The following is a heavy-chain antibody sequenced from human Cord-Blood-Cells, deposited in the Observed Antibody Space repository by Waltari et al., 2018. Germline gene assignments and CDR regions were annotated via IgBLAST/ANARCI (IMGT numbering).Heavy chain of an antibody. Sequence: EVQLVESGGGLVKPGGSRRHACAASGCPFRSYSRKRDRQAPGKVLEWVSSISSSSSYIYYADSVKGRFTISRDNAKNSLYLQMNSLRAEDTAVYYCARDLYYYYGMDVWGQGTTVTVSS. V-gene: IGHV3-21*01. CDR1: GCPFRSYS. CDR3: ARDLYYYYGMDV. J-gene: IGHJ6*02. CDR2: ISSSSSYI.